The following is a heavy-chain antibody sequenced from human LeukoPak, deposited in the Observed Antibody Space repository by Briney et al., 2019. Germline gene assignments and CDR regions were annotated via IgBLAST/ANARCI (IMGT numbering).Heavy chain of an antibody. CDR1: GGTFSSYT. D-gene: IGHD3-10*01. Sequence: SVKVSCKASGGTFSSYTISWVRQAPGQGLEWMGRIIPILGIANYAQKFQGRVTITADKSTSTAYIELSSLRSEDTAVYYCARAPHGMVRGVSWFDPWGQGTLVTVSS. J-gene: IGHJ5*02. CDR3: ARAPHGMVRGVSWFDP. V-gene: IGHV1-69*02. CDR2: IIPILGIA.